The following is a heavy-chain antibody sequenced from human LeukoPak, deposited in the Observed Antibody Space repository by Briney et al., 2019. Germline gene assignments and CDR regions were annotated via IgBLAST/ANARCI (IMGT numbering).Heavy chain of an antibody. CDR1: GGSISSYY. D-gene: IGHD1-26*01. CDR3: ARGEGIVGAIGGDDAFDI. V-gene: IGHV4-4*07. J-gene: IGHJ3*02. CDR2: IYTSGST. Sequence: SETLSLTCTVSGGSISSYYWSWIRQPPGKGLEWIGRIYTSGSTNYNPSLKSRVTMSVDTSKNQFSLKLSSVTAADTAVYYCARGEGIVGAIGGDDAFDIWGQGTMVTVSS.